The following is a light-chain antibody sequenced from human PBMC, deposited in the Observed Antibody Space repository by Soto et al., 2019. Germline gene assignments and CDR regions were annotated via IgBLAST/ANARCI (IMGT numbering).Light chain of an antibody. V-gene: IGKV3-20*01. CDR1: HSVNSNY. Sequence: EIVLTQSPGTLSLSPGETGTLSCRASHSVNSNYLAWYQQKLGQPPRVLIYGASRRAAGIPERFSGSGSGTDFTLTISRLEPEDSAVYYCQQYGISPVTFGLGTRLEIQ. CDR3: QQYGISPVT. J-gene: IGKJ5*01. CDR2: GAS.